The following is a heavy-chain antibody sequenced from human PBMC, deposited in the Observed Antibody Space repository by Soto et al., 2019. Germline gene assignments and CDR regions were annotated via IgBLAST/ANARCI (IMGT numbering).Heavy chain of an antibody. Sequence: EVQLLESGGGLVQPGGSLRLSCAASGFTFSSYAMNWVRQAPGKGLEWVSVISGSGGSTYYADSVKGRFTISRDNSKNTLYLQMNSLRAEDPAVYYCARRSSGWYFDYWGQGTLATVSS. V-gene: IGHV3-23*01. D-gene: IGHD6-19*01. CDR1: GFTFSSYA. CDR3: ARRSSGWYFDY. CDR2: ISGSGGST. J-gene: IGHJ4*02.